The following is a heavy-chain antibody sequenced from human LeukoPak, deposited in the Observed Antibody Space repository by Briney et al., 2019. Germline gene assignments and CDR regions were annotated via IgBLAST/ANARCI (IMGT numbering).Heavy chain of an antibody. Sequence: GGSLRLSCAASGFTFSDYYMGWICQAPGKGLEWVSYISSGGSTIYYADSVKGRFTISRDNAKNSLYLQMNSLRAEDTAVYYCAREISGERTYYFDYWGQGTLVTVSS. V-gene: IGHV3-11*01. CDR3: AREISGERTYYFDY. D-gene: IGHD1-26*01. CDR1: GFTFSDYY. CDR2: ISSGGSTI. J-gene: IGHJ4*02.